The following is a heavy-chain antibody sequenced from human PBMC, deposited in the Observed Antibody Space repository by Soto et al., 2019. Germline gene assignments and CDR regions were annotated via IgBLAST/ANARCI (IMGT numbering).Heavy chain of an antibody. CDR3: AKAPGPYGDGLAY. CDR1: GFTFNSYA. D-gene: IGHD4-17*01. V-gene: IGHV3-23*01. J-gene: IGHJ4*02. Sequence: PGGSLRLACAASGFTFNSYAMSWVRQAPGKGLEWVSAISSRGGRTHYADSVKGRFTISRDNSKNTLYLQVNSLRAEDTAVYYCAKAPGPYGDGLAYRGQGTLVAVS. CDR2: ISSRGGRT.